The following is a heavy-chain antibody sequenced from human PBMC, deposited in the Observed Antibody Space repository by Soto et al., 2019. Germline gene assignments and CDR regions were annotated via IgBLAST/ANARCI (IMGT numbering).Heavy chain of an antibody. J-gene: IGHJ6*03. CDR3: GTRGYFYYYMDV. V-gene: IGHV3-64*01. CDR1: GFTFSTYA. Sequence: EVQLVESGGGLVQPGGSLRLSCAASGFTFSTYAMHWVRQAPGKGLEYVSAISSNGGSTYYANSMKGRFTISRDNSKNTLYLQMGSLRAEDMAVYYCGTRGYFYYYMDVWGKGTTVTVSS. D-gene: IGHD3-10*01. CDR2: ISSNGGST.